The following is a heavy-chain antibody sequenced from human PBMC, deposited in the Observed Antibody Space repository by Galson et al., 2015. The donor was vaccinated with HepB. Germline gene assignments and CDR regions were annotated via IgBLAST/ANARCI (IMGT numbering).Heavy chain of an antibody. Sequence: SLRLSCAASGFTFRNYGMHWFRQAPGKGLEWVATIWFDGTLEYYADSVKGRFGISRDNSKNTLYLQMNSLRAEDTAVYYCARGDYGAFDIWGQGTMVTVSS. CDR2: IWFDGTLE. J-gene: IGHJ3*02. CDR3: ARGDYGAFDI. D-gene: IGHD4-17*01. CDR1: GFTFRNYG. V-gene: IGHV3-33*01.